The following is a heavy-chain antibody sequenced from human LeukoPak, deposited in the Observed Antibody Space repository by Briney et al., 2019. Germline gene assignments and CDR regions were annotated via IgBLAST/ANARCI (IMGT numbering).Heavy chain of an antibody. CDR1: GFTFSTYS. CDR3: ARYSCYVS. Sequence: GESLKISGKGSGFTFSTYSFAWVRQIPGIGLEWMGVIYAVDSSTRYSPSFQGQVTISVDKSISTAYLQWSSLKASDSAIYYCARYSCYVSWGEGTLVTVSS. CDR2: IYAVDSST. D-gene: IGHD3-22*01. J-gene: IGHJ4*02. V-gene: IGHV5-51*01.